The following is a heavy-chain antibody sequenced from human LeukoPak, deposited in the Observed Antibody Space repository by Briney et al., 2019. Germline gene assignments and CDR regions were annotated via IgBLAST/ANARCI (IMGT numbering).Heavy chain of an antibody. CDR3: ARAATVVTNLDY. CDR2: IYYSGST. D-gene: IGHD4-23*01. V-gene: IGHV4-61*01. Sequence: SETLSLTCTVSGGSISSGSYYWSWIRQPPGKGLEWIGYIYYSGSTNYNPSLKSRVTISVDTSKNQFSLKLSSVTAADTAVYYCARAATVVTNLDYWGQGTLVTVSS. CDR1: GGSISSGSYY. J-gene: IGHJ4*02.